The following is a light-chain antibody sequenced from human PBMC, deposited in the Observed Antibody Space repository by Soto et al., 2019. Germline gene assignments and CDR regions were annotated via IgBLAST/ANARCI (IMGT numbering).Light chain of an antibody. CDR3: SSYTSSNTLVV. J-gene: IGLJ2*01. CDR1: SSDVGCYNY. Sequence: QSALTQPASVSGSPGQSITISCTGNSSDVGCYNYVSWYQQHPGKAPKLMIYDVSNRPSGVSNRFSGSKSGNTASLTISGLQAEDEADYYCSSYTSSNTLVVFGGGTKLTVL. CDR2: DVS. V-gene: IGLV2-14*01.